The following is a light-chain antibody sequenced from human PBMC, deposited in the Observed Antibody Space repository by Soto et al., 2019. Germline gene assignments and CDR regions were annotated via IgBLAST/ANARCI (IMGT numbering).Light chain of an antibody. CDR1: SRDVGSYNS. V-gene: IGLV2-14*01. CDR3: SSYTSSSIPHV. Sequence: QSALTQPASVSGSPGQSITISCTGTSRDVGSYNSVSWYQQHPGKGPRLMVYEVSNRPSGVSHRFSGSKSGNTASLTISGLQAEDVAEYYCSSYTSSSIPHVFGSGTKLTVL. J-gene: IGLJ1*01. CDR2: EVS.